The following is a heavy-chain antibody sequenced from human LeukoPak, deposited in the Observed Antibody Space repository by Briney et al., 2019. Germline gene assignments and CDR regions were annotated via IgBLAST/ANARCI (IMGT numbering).Heavy chain of an antibody. V-gene: IGHV3-30*04. CDR3: ARDFSTYYDSSCFYGDSCFDY. CDR2: ISYDGSNK. J-gene: IGHJ4*02. D-gene: IGHD3-22*01. Sequence: SGGSLRLSCAASGFTFSSYAMHWVRQAPGKGLEWVALISYDGSNKYYADSVKARFIISRDNSKNTVYLQMNSLRAEDTAVYYCARDFSTYYDSSCFYGDSCFDYWGQGILVTVSS. CDR1: GFTFSSYA.